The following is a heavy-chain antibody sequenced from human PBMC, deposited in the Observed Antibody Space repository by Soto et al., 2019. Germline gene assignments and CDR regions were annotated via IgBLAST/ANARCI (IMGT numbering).Heavy chain of an antibody. CDR2: ISSDGYTK. V-gene: IGHV3-30-3*01. Sequence: QVQLVESGGGVVQPGRSLRLSCSASGFTFSTFAVHWVRQAPGKGLEWVAVISSDGYTKYYTDSVKGRFTISRDNSKNTLFLQMNGLRTEDTVMYYCARAPTSRLDYWGQGTLVTVSS. J-gene: IGHJ4*02. CDR3: ARAPTSRLDY. CDR1: GFTFSTFA.